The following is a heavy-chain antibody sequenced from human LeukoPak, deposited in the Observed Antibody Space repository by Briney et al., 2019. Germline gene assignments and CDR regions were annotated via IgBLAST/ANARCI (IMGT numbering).Heavy chain of an antibody. V-gene: IGHV3-48*04. D-gene: IGHD3-10*02. Sequence: GGSLRLSCAASGFTFSSYSMMWVRQAPGKGLKWVSYISSSGSTIYYADSVKGRFTISRDNAKNSLYLQMNSLRAEDTAVYYCAELGITMIGGVWGKGTTVTISS. CDR1: GFTFSSYS. CDR3: AELGITMIGGV. CDR2: ISSSGSTI. J-gene: IGHJ6*04.